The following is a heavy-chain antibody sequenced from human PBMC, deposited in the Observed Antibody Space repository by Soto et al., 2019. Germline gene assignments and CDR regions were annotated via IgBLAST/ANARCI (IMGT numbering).Heavy chain of an antibody. J-gene: IGHJ4*02. CDR1: GYTFTSYG. V-gene: IGHV1-18*01. CDR3: AREAVVDGDSSYFDY. CDR2: ISAYNGNT. D-gene: IGHD4-17*01. Sequence: GASVKVSCKASGYTFTSYGISWVRQAPGQGLEWMGWISAYNGNTNYAQKLQGRVTMTTDTSTSTAYMELRSLRSDDTAVYYCAREAVVDGDSSYFDYWGQGTLVTVSS.